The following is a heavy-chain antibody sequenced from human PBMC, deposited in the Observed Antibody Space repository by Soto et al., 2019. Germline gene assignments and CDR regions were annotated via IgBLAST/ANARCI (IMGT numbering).Heavy chain of an antibody. CDR3: VRDGVQVHYYYGMDV. CDR2: ITYDGTNN. V-gene: IGHV3-30-3*01. CDR1: GFTFTSYA. Sequence: QVQLVESGGGVVQPGRSLRLSCAASGFTFTSYAMHWVRQAPGKGLDWVAVITYDGTNNYYTDSVKGRFIISRDDSKNTGYLQMNSLRAEDTALYYCVRDGVQVHYYYGMDVWGQGTTVTVSS. J-gene: IGHJ6*02. D-gene: IGHD3-16*01.